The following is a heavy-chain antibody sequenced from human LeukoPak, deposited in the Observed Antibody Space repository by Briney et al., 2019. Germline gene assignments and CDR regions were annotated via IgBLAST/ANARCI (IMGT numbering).Heavy chain of an antibody. J-gene: IGHJ4*02. V-gene: IGHV4-39*01. CDR3: ARRKWQRGPDVVNPFDY. CDR1: GGSISSSSYY. Sequence: SETLSLTCTVSGGSISSSSYYWGWIRQPPGKGLEWIGSIYYSGSTYYNPSLKSRVTISVDTSKNQFSLRLSSVTAADTAVYYCARRKWQRGPDVVNPFDYWGQGTLVTVSS. CDR2: IYYSGST. D-gene: IGHD5-12*01.